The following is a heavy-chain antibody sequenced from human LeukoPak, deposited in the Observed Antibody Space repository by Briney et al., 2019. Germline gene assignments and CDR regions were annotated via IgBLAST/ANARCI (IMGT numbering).Heavy chain of an antibody. J-gene: IGHJ4*02. Sequence: TTSETLSLTCAAYGGSFSGYYWSWIRQPPGKGPEWIGYFSYSGSTNYNPSLKSRVTISVDTSKNQFSLNLSSVTAADTAVYYCARGPLDSGYTYFVYWGQGTLVSVAS. D-gene: IGHD5-12*01. CDR2: FSYSGST. V-gene: IGHV4-34*11. CDR3: ARGPLDSGYTYFVY. CDR1: GGSFSGYY.